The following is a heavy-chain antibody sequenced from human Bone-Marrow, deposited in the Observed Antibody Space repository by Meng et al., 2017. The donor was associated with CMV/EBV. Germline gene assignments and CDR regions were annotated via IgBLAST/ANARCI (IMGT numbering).Heavy chain of an antibody. CDR2: INPNSGGT. J-gene: IGHJ4*02. CDR3: ARCKGIGWIQLPSDYFDY. CDR1: EYTFIGYY. D-gene: IGHD5-18*01. Sequence: ASVKVSCKASEYTFIGYYIHWVRQAPGQGLEWMGWINPNSGGTNYAQKLQGRVTMTRDTSTSTAYMELSSLRTEDTAVYYWARCKGIGWIQLPSDYFDYWGQGTLVTVSS. V-gene: IGHV1-2*02.